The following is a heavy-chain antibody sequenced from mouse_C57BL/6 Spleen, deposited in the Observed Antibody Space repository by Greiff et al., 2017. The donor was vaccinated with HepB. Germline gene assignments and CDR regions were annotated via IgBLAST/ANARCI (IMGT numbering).Heavy chain of an antibody. D-gene: IGHD2-12*01. J-gene: IGHJ2*01. V-gene: IGHV1-69*01. Sequence: QVQLQQPGAELVMPGASVKLSCKASGYTFTSYWMHWVKQRPGQGLEWIGEIDPSDSYTNYNQKFKGKSTLTVDKSSSTAYMQLSSLTSEDSAVYYCARWTLLHIDYWGQGTTLTVSS. CDR3: ARWTLLHIDY. CDR1: GYTFTSYW. CDR2: IDPSDSYT.